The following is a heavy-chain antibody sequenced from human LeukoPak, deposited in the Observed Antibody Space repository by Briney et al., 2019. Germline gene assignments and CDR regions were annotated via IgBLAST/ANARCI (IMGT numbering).Heavy chain of an antibody. V-gene: IGHV1-69*02. Sequence: SVKVSCKASGGTFSSYTISWVRQAPGQGLEWMGRIIPILGIANYAQKFQGRVTITADKSTSTAYMELSSLRSEDTAVYYCARSGRYYYDSSGYTDAFDIWGQGIMVTVSS. CDR2: IIPILGIA. D-gene: IGHD3-22*01. CDR3: ARSGRYYYDSSGYTDAFDI. CDR1: GGTFSSYT. J-gene: IGHJ3*02.